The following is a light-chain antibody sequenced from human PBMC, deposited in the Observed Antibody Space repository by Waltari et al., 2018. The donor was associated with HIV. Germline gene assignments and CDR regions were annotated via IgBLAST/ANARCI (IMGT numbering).Light chain of an antibody. J-gene: IGKJ2*01. Sequence: EIVLTQSPGTLSLSPGERATLSCRPSESLGSSLAWYQQKPGQAPRLLIYGSSTRATDIPDRFSGSGSGTDFSLTITRLAPEDFAVYYCQQYDDPPYTFGQGTKVEIK. CDR2: GSS. CDR3: QQYDDPPYT. V-gene: IGKV3-20*01. CDR1: ESLGSS.